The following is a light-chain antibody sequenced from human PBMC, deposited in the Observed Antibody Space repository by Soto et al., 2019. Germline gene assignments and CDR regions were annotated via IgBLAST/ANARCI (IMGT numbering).Light chain of an antibody. J-gene: IGKJ3*01. V-gene: IGKV3-20*01. Sequence: ELVLTQSPGTLSLSPGERATLSCRASQSVNSNYLAWLQHKPGQAPRFLIYGASSRAAGIPDRFSGSGSGTDFTLSISRLEPEDFAMYYCQQYGTSPLTFGPGTKVDIK. CDR1: QSVNSNY. CDR2: GAS. CDR3: QQYGTSPLT.